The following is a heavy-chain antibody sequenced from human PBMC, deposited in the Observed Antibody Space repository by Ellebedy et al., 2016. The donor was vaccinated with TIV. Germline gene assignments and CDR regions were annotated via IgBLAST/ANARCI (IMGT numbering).Heavy chain of an antibody. CDR1: GGSISSSSYY. Sequence: MPSETLSLTCTVSGGSISSSSYYWAWIRQPPGKGLVWIGNIFYSGSTYYNRSLKSRVTMTVDTSKNQFSLTLSSVTAADTAVYYCARATRLGAPVNAYAMDVWGQGTTVTVSS. CDR3: ARATRLGAPVNAYAMDV. D-gene: IGHD1-26*01. J-gene: IGHJ6*02. CDR2: IFYSGST. V-gene: IGHV4-39*07.